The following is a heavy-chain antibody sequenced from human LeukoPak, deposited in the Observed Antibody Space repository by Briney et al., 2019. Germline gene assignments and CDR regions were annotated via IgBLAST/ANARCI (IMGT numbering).Heavy chain of an antibody. CDR2: IIPIFGTA. J-gene: IGHJ4*02. CDR1: GGTFSSYA. Sequence: SVKVSCKASGGTFSSYAISWVRQAPGQGLERMGGIIPIFGTANYAQKFQGRVTITADESTSTAYMELSSLRSEDTAAYYCARSPYYYDSSGYPYWGQGTLVTVSS. D-gene: IGHD3-22*01. V-gene: IGHV1-69*13. CDR3: ARSPYYYDSSGYPY.